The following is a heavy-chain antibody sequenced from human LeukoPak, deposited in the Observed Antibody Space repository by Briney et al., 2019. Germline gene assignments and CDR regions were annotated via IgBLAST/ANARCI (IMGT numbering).Heavy chain of an antibody. Sequence: ASVKVSCKASGYTFTGYYMHWVRQAPGQGLEWIGRINPNSGGTNYAQKFQGRVTMTRDTSISTAYMELSRLRSDDTAVYYCARDGDIKQWLVYYFDYWGQGTLVTVSS. V-gene: IGHV1-2*06. CDR3: ARDGDIKQWLVYYFDY. J-gene: IGHJ4*02. CDR1: GYTFTGYY. CDR2: INPNSGGT. D-gene: IGHD6-19*01.